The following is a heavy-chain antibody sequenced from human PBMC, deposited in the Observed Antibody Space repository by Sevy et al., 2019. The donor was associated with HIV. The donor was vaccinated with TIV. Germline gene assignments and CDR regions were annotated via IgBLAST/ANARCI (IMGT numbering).Heavy chain of an antibody. CDR2: IYSGGST. CDR1: GFTVSSNY. CDR3: ARGPDGWYYYMDV. V-gene: IGHV3-53*01. D-gene: IGHD6-19*01. Sequence: GGSLRLSCAASGFTVSSNYMSWVRQAPGKGLEWVSVIYSGGSTYYADSVKGRFTISRDNSKNTLYLQMNSLRAEDTAVYYCARGPDGWYYYMDVWGKGTTVTVSS. J-gene: IGHJ6*03.